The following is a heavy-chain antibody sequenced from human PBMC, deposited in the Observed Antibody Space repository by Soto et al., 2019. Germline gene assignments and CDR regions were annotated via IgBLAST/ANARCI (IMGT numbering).Heavy chain of an antibody. CDR2: ISGSGGST. CDR1: GFTFSSYA. CDR3: AKGGGLGLLWFGELSEGMDV. V-gene: IGHV3-23*01. J-gene: IGHJ6*02. D-gene: IGHD3-10*01. Sequence: GGSLRLSCAASGFTFSSYAMSWVRQAPGKGLEWVSAISGSGGSTYYADSVKGRFTIARDNSKNTLYLQMNSLRAEDTAVYYCAKGGGLGLLWFGELSEGMDVWGQGTTVTVSS.